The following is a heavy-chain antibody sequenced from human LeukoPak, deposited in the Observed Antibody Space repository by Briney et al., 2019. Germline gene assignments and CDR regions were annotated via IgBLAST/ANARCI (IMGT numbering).Heavy chain of an antibody. CDR3: ARSHCDGDCFSAIRY. CDR1: GDSLRKSTFY. CDR2: IYYSGSA. V-gene: IGHV4-39*07. J-gene: IGHJ4*02. D-gene: IGHD2-21*02. Sequence: KPSETLSLTCTVSGDSLRKSTFYWVWIHQPPGKGLEWIGSIYYSGSADYNPSLQSRVTISVDTSKNQFSLKVRSVTAADTAVYFCARSHCDGDCFSAIRYWGQGTLVTVSS.